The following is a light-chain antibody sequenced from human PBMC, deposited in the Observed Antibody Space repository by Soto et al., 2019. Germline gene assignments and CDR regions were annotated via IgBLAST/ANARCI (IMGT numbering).Light chain of an antibody. Sequence: EVVMTQSPATLSVSPGEGVTLSCRASQGIGDTLAWYQHKPGQTPRLLIYDTSTRATGVPARFSGSRSGPDFTLTISRLEPEDFAVYYCQRYGGFGQGTKVDIK. CDR2: DTS. V-gene: IGKV3-15*01. J-gene: IGKJ1*01. CDR3: QRYGG. CDR1: QGIGDT.